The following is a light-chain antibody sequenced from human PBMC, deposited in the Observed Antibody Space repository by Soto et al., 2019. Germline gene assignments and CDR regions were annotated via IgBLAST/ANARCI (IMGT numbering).Light chain of an antibody. V-gene: IGLV2-23*02. Sequence: QSALTQPASVSGSPGQSIVISCTGTSNDVGSSNLVSWYQQHPGKVPKLLIYEVTQRPSGVASRFSGSKSGNTASLTISGLQADDEAEYFCCSYSCGITSVLFGGGTKLTVL. J-gene: IGLJ2*01. CDR3: CSYSCGITSVL. CDR1: SNDVGSSNL. CDR2: EVT.